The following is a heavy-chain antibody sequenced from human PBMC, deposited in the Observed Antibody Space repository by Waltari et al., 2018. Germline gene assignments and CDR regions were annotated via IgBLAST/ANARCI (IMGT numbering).Heavy chain of an antibody. V-gene: IGHV4-59*02. CDR1: GASVSDYY. Sequence: QVQLQESGPGLVRPSETLSLTCTVSGASVSDYYWNWIRLPPGKGLEWIGTVYDSGANYYSRSLKGRLTMLMDTSKNQFSLILESVTAADRGLYYCTRGLFGRSWTPYYWGQGTLVTVSS. D-gene: IGHD3-10*01. J-gene: IGHJ4*02. CDR3: TRGLFGRSWTPYY. CDR2: VYDSGAN.